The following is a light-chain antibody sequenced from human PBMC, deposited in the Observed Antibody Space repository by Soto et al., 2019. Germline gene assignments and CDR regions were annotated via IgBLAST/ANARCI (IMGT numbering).Light chain of an antibody. CDR3: HQYYKWPLT. CDR2: GAS. J-gene: IGKJ4*01. V-gene: IGKV3-15*01. Sequence: EIVMTQSPATLSVSPGERATLSCRASQSVSSNLAWYQQKPGQAPRLLIYGASTRATGIPARFSGSGSGTEFTLTISSLQSEDFAVYYCHQYYKWPLTFGGGTKVDIK. CDR1: QSVSSN.